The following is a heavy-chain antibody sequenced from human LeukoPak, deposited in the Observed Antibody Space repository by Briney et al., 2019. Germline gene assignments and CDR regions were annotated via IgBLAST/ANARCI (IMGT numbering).Heavy chain of an antibody. J-gene: IGHJ4*02. CDR3: ARAGTDSSGFVGDY. CDR2: IKQDGSEK. D-gene: IGHD3-22*01. CDR1: GFTFSDYY. V-gene: IGHV3-7*01. Sequence: GGSLRLSCAASGFTFSDYYMSWIRQAPGKGLEWVANIKQDGSEKYYVDSVKGRFTISRDNAKNSLYLQMNSLRAEDTAVYYCARAGTDSSGFVGDYWGQGTLVTVSS.